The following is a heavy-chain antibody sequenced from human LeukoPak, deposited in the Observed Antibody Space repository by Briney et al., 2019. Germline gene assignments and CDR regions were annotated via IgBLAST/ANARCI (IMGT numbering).Heavy chain of an antibody. CDR3: ARSSITGTEILALSNYYYYYMDV. CDR2: IIPIFGTA. V-gene: IGHV1-69*05. D-gene: IGHD1-20*01. Sequence: ASVKVSCKASGGTFSSYAISWVRQAPGQGLEWMGGIIPIFGTANYAQKFQGRVTITTDESTSTAYMELSSLRSEDTAVYYCARSSITGTEILALSNYYYYYMDVWGKGTTVTVSS. CDR1: GGTFSSYA. J-gene: IGHJ6*03.